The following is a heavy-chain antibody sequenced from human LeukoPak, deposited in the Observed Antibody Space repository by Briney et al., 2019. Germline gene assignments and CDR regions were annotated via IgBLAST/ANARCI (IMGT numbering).Heavy chain of an antibody. D-gene: IGHD2-21*02. V-gene: IGHV3-23*01. J-gene: IGHJ3*02. CDR3: ASSWAYCGGDCHNEGGAFDI. Sequence: GGSLRLSCAASGFTFSSYGMHWVRQAPGKGLEWVSAISGSGGSTYYADSVKGRFTISRDNSKNTLYLQMNSLRAEDTSVYYCASSWAYCGGDCHNEGGAFDIWGQGTMVTVSS. CDR1: GFTFSSYG. CDR2: ISGSGGST.